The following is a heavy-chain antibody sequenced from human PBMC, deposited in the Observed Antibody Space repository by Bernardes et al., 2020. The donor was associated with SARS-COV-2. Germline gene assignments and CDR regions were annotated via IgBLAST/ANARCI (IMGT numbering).Heavy chain of an antibody. J-gene: IGHJ3*01. CDR2: IDPSDGRT. CDR1: GFTLTFFS. CDR3: ARAGGGAASIDV. V-gene: IGHV1-46*01. Sequence: ASVKVSCKASGFTLTFFSMHCFLHAPRPGLDWMGVIDPSDGRTNYPQKFQDRVTMTSDTSTSSVYMELSSLTSEDTAVYYCARAGGGAASIDVWGQGTLVTV. D-gene: IGHD2-2*01.